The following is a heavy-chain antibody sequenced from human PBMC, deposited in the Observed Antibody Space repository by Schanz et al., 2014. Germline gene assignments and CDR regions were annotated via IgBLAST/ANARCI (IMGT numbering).Heavy chain of an antibody. J-gene: IGHJ4*02. CDR1: GFTFSDYY. CDR3: AKDGRLPYYGTGSDFDY. D-gene: IGHD3-22*01. CDR2: IGGSGDST. V-gene: IGHV3-23*04. Sequence: VQLVESGGGLVKPGGSLRLSCAASGFTFSDYYMSWIHQAPGKGLEWVSGIGGSGDSTHYADSVKGRFIISRDNLKNTVYLQMNSLRAGDTAVYYCAKDGRLPYYGTGSDFDYWGQGTLVAVSS.